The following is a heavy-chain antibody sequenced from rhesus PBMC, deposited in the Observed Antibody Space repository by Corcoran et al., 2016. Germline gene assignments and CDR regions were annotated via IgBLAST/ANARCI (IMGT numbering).Heavy chain of an antibody. V-gene: IGHV2-1*01. CDR1: GFSLSTSGMG. J-gene: IGHJ3*01. D-gene: IGHD7-45*01. CDR2: IYWNDDK. CDR3: ARSNWGAAFDF. Sequence: QVTLKESGPALVKPTQTLTLTCTFSGFSLSTSGMGVGWIRQPSRKTLEWLAHIYWNDDKYYSTSRESRLTSSKDTSKNQVVLTMTNMDPVDTATYYCARSNWGAAFDFWGKGLRVTVSS.